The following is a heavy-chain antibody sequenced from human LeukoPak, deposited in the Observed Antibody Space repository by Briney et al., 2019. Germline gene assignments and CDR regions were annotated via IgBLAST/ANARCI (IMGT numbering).Heavy chain of an antibody. CDR3: ARGGGSGWTGLFDY. V-gene: IGHV3-7*01. CDR2: IKQDGSEK. J-gene: IGHJ4*02. CDR1: GFTFSSYW. D-gene: IGHD6-19*01. Sequence: GGSLRLSCAASGFTFSSYWMSCVRQAPGRGLEWVANIKQDGSEKYYVDSVRGRFTISRDNAKNSLYLQMNSLRAEDTAVYYCARGGGSGWTGLFDYWGQGTLVTVSS.